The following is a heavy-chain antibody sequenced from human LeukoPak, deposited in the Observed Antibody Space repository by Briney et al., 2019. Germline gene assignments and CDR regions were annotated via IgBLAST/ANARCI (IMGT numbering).Heavy chain of an antibody. D-gene: IGHD3-10*01. V-gene: IGHV4-34*01. CDR1: GGSFRAYF. CDR3: ARDAGKITMVRGAPGGPVDGMDV. Sequence: SETLSLTCAVHGGSFRAYFWSWIRQPPGKGLEWIGEINHSGDTNYNPSLKNRVTMSVDTSEDQFSLKLDSVTAADTAVYYCARDAGKITMVRGAPGGPVDGMDVWGQGTTVTVSS. J-gene: IGHJ6*02. CDR2: INHSGDT.